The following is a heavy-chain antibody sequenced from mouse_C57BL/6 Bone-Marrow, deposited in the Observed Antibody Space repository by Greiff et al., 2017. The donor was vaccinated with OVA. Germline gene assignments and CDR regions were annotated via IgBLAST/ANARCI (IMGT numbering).Heavy chain of an antibody. J-gene: IGHJ2*01. CDR3: ARSGTGTSYFDD. CDR1: GYTFTSYW. V-gene: IGHV1-50*01. Sequence: QVQLQQPGAELVKPGASVKLSCKASGYTFTSYWMQWVKQRPGQGLEWIGEIDPSASYTNYNQKFKGKATLTVDTSSSTAYMQLRSLTSADSAVYYCARSGTGTSYFDDWGQGTTLTVSS. CDR2: IDPSASYT. D-gene: IGHD4-1*01.